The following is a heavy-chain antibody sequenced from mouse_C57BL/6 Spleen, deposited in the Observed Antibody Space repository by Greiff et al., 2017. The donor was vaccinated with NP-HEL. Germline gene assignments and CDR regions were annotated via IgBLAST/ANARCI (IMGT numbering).Heavy chain of an antibody. CDR1: GFSLTSYG. Sequence: VMLVESGPGLVQPSQSLSITCTVSGFSLTSYGVHWVRQSPGKGLEWLGVIWSGGSTDYNAAFISRLSISKDNSKSQVFFKMNSLQADDTAIYYCARRPPIYYGYDDYAMDYWGQGTSVTVSS. CDR2: IWSGGST. J-gene: IGHJ4*01. CDR3: ARRPPIYYGYDDYAMDY. V-gene: IGHV2-2*01. D-gene: IGHD2-2*01.